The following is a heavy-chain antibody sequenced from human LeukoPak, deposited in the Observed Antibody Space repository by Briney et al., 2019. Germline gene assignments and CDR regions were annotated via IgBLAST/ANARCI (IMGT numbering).Heavy chain of an antibody. CDR2: ISGSGGST. Sequence: GGSLRLSCAASGFTFSSYAMTWVRQAPGKWLEWVSAISGSGGSTYYADSVKGRFTISRDNSKNTLYLQMNSLRAEDTAVYYCAKAGAFLVVVVAASGYFQHWGQGTLVTVSS. CDR1: GFTFSSYA. D-gene: IGHD2-15*01. CDR3: AKAGAFLVVVVAASGYFQH. V-gene: IGHV3-23*01. J-gene: IGHJ1*01.